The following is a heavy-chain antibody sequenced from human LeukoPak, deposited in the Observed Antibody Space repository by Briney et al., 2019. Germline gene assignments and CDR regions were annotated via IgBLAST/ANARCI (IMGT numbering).Heavy chain of an antibody. Sequence: GGSLRLSCAASGFTLNRYWMSWVRQAPGKGLEWVANINEDGGERHYVDSVKGRFTISRDNAKNSLYLQMNSLRAEDTAVYYIARGGNLENWGGGTLVTVSS. CDR2: INEDGGER. D-gene: IGHD1-14*01. J-gene: IGHJ4*02. CDR1: GFTLNRYW. CDR3: ARGGNLEN. V-gene: IGHV3-7*01.